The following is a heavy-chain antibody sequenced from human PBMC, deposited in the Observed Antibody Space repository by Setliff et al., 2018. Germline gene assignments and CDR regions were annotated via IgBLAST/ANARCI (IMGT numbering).Heavy chain of an antibody. Sequence: TSETLSLTCTVSGYSISSGYYWGWIRQPPGKGLEWIGSIYHSGSTYYNPSLKSRVTISVDTSKNQFSLKLSSVTAADTAVYYCARGGRGSSMTWGQGTMVTVS. D-gene: IGHD6-13*01. J-gene: IGHJ3*01. CDR2: IYHSGST. V-gene: IGHV4-38-2*02. CDR3: ARGGRGSSMT. CDR1: GYSISSGYY.